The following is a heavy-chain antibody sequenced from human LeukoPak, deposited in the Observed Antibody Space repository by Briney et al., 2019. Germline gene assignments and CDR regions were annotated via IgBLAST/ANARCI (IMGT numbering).Heavy chain of an antibody. J-gene: IGHJ6*02. D-gene: IGHD3-9*01. CDR2: ISGSGGST. CDR3: AKDLERYFDWLVLDV. CDR1: GGTFSSYA. V-gene: IGHV3-23*01. Sequence: GASVKVSCKASGGTFSSYAISWVRQAPGKGLEWVSAISGSGGSTYYADSVKGRFTISRDNSKNTLYLQMNSLRAEDTAVYYCAKDLERYFDWLVLDVWGQGTTVTVSS.